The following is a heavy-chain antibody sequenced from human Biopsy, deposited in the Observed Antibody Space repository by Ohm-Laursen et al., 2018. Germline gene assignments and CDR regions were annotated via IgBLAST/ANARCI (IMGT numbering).Heavy chain of an antibody. Sequence: SDTLSLTCTVSGGSISSYYWNWIRQPAGKGLEWIGRIYTSGSTNFNPSLKSRVTMSIDTPKNQFSLKLGSVTVADTAVFYCARRGSGGRSFDYWGQGSLVTVSS. V-gene: IGHV4-4*07. J-gene: IGHJ4*02. CDR2: IYTSGST. CDR3: ARRGSGGRSFDY. D-gene: IGHD2-15*01. CDR1: GGSISSYY.